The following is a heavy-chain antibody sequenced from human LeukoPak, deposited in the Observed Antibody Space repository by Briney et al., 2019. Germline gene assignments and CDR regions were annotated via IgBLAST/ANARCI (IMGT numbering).Heavy chain of an antibody. Sequence: GGSLRLSCAASGFSVSTNYMSWVRQAPGKGLEWVSVIYSGGSTYYIDSVKGRFTISRDNPKNTLYLQMNSLRAEDTAVYYCARDRIAVAGTYFDYWGQGTLVTVSS. J-gene: IGHJ4*02. D-gene: IGHD6-19*01. V-gene: IGHV3-66*01. CDR2: IYSGGST. CDR1: GFSVSTNY. CDR3: ARDRIAVAGTYFDY.